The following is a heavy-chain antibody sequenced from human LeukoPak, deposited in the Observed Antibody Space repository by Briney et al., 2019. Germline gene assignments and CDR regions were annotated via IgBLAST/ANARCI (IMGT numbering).Heavy chain of an antibody. J-gene: IGHJ4*02. CDR1: GFTFDDYA. CDR3: AKDHGDHYFDY. Sequence: GGSLRLSCAASGFTFDDYAMHWVRQAPGKGLEWVSGISWNSGSIGYADSVKGRFTISRDNAKNSLYLQMNSLRAEDTALYYCAKDHGDHYFDYWGQGTLVTVSS. CDR2: ISWNSGSI. V-gene: IGHV3-9*01. D-gene: IGHD4-17*01.